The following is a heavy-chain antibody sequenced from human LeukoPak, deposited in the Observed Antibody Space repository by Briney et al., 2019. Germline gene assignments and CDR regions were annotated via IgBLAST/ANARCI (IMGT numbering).Heavy chain of an antibody. J-gene: IGHJ4*02. CDR3: ARKEGHQNVFDY. D-gene: IGHD1-1*01. CDR1: GYFISSGYY. CDR2: IYHSEST. V-gene: IGHV4-38-2*01. Sequence: PSESLSLTCAVSGYFISSGYYWGWIRQPPGKGLEWIGNIYHSESTYYNPSLKSRVTMSVDTSKNQFSLKLSSVTAGDTAVYYCARKEGHQNVFDYWGQGTLVTVSS.